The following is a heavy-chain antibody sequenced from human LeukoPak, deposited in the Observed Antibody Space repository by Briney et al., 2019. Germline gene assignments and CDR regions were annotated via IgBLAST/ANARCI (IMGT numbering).Heavy chain of an antibody. CDR1: GYSINSGYY. CDR2: FYHSGST. V-gene: IGHV4-38-2*02. Sequence: SETLSLTCTVSGYSINSGYYWGWIRQPPGTGGGWIGSFYHSGSTYYSQSLQSQVTISLDTSKNQFSLKLTSVTAADTAVYYCAGDVYSFGFNYWGQGTLVTVSS. J-gene: IGHJ4*02. CDR3: AGDVYSFGFNY. D-gene: IGHD5-18*01.